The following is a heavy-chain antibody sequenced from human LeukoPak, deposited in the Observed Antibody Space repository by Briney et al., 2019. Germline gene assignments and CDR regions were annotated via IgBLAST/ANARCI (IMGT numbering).Heavy chain of an antibody. D-gene: IGHD3-22*01. CDR2: MNPNSGNT. Sequence: ASVKVSCKASGYTFTSYDINWVRQATGQGLEWMGWMNPNSGNTGYAQKFQGRVTMTRDTSISTAYMELSRLRSDDTAVYYCARLYDSSGYDAFDIWGQGTMVTVSS. CDR3: ARLYDSSGYDAFDI. CDR1: GYTFTSYD. V-gene: IGHV1-8*01. J-gene: IGHJ3*02.